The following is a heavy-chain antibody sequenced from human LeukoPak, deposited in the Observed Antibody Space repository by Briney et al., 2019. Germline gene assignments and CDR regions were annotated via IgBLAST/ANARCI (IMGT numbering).Heavy chain of an antibody. Sequence: SETLSLTCAVYGGSFSGYYWSWIRQPPGKGLEWIGEINHSGSTNYNPSLESRVTISVDTSKNQFSLKLSSVTAADTAVYYCARRIAAAGSYFDYWGQGTLVTVSS. D-gene: IGHD6-13*01. CDR3: ARRIAAAGSYFDY. V-gene: IGHV4-34*01. CDR2: INHSGST. CDR1: GGSFSGYY. J-gene: IGHJ4*02.